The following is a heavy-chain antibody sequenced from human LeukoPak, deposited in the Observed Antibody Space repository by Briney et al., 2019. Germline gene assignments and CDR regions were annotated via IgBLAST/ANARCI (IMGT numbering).Heavy chain of an antibody. Sequence: ASVKVSCKASGYTFISYYMHWVRQAPGQGLEWMGIINPSGGSTSYAQKFQGRVTMTRDMSTSTVYMELSSLRSEDTAVYYCARDGYYDSSGYYLNDAFDIWGQGTMVTVSS. J-gene: IGHJ3*02. CDR1: GYTFISYY. CDR2: INPSGGST. V-gene: IGHV1-46*01. D-gene: IGHD3-22*01. CDR3: ARDGYYDSSGYYLNDAFDI.